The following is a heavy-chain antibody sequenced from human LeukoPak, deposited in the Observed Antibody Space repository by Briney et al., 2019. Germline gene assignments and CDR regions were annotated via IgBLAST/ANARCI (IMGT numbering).Heavy chain of an antibody. V-gene: IGHV3-21*01. Sequence: PGGSLRLSCAASGFTFSSYAMHWVRQAPGKGLEWVSSISSSSSYIYYADSVKGRFTISRGNAKNSLYLQMNSLRAEDTAVYYCARFSSGDYWGQGTLVTVSS. CDR2: ISSSSSYI. J-gene: IGHJ4*02. D-gene: IGHD6-19*01. CDR1: GFTFSSYA. CDR3: ARFSSGDY.